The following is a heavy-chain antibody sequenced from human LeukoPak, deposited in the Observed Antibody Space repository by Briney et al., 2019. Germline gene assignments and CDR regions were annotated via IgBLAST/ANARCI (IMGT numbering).Heavy chain of an antibody. V-gene: IGHV1-18*01. CDR3: ARGGGRATAGGKDYYYYYMDV. Sequence: ASVKVSCRASGYTFTNYGINWVRQAPGQGLEWMGWISAYNGNTNYAQKLQGRVTMTTDTSTSTAYMELRSLRSDDTAVYYCARGGGRATAGGKDYYYYYMDVWGKGTTVIISS. D-gene: IGHD6-13*01. J-gene: IGHJ6*03. CDR2: ISAYNGNT. CDR1: GYTFTNYG.